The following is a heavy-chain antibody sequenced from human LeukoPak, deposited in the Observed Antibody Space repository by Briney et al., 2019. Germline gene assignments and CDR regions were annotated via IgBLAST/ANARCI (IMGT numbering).Heavy chain of an antibody. CDR1: GYTFTGYY. CDR2: TNPNSGGT. J-gene: IGHJ4*02. V-gene: IGHV1-2*06. D-gene: IGHD6-19*01. CDR3: AREKYSSGWYYFDY. Sequence: ASVKVSCKASGYTFTGYYMHWVRQAPGQGLEWMGRTNPNSGGTNYAQKFQGRVTMTRDTSISTAYMELSRLRSDDTAVYYCAREKYSSGWYYFDYWGQRTLVTVSS.